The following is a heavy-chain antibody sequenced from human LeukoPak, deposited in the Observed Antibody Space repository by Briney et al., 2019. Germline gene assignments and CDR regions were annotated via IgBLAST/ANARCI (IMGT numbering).Heavy chain of an antibody. CDR3: ARDSSGYGSGSYPHNY. Sequence: PGGSLRLSCAASGFTFSSYAMSWVRQAPGKGLEWVSTISGSDGMPYYADSVQGRFTISRDNSKNTLYLQMNNLRAEDTAVYYCARDSSGYGSGSYPHNYWGQGTLVTVSS. CDR1: GFTFSSYA. CDR2: ISGSDGMP. J-gene: IGHJ4*02. V-gene: IGHV3-23*01. D-gene: IGHD3-10*01.